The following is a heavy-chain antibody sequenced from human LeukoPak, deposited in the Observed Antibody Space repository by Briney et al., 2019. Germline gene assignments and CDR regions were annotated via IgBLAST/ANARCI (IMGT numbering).Heavy chain of an antibody. J-gene: IGHJ3*02. Sequence: PETLSLTCTVSGGSISSYYWSWIRQPPGKGLEWIGYIYYSGSTNYNPSLKSRVTISVDTSKNQFSLKLSSVTAADTAVYYCARGYYYDSMGNAFDIWGQGTMVTVSS. CDR3: ARGYYYDSMGNAFDI. CDR1: GGSISSYY. CDR2: IYYSGST. D-gene: IGHD3-22*01. V-gene: IGHV4-59*01.